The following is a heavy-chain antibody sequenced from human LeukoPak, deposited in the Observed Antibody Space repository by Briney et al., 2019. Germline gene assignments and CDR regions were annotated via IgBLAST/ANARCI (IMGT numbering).Heavy chain of an antibody. V-gene: IGHV3-48*01. J-gene: IGHJ5*02. CDR2: IRSSSET. Sequence: GGSLRLSCAGSAFIFSGHWMNWVRQAPGKGLEWVSHIRSSSETFYADSVKGRFTISRDNARNSLYLQMNNLRGEDTAIYYCARDAGNSGYGCDLWGQGTLVTVSS. CDR1: AFIFSGHW. CDR3: ARDAGNSGYGCDL. D-gene: IGHD5-12*01.